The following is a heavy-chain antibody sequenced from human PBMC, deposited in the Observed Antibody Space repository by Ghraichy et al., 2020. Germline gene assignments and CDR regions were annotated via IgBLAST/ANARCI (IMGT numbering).Heavy chain of an antibody. CDR3: ARRYYDFWSGKLNWFDP. J-gene: IGHJ5*02. CDR2: INHSGST. Sequence: SETLSLTCAVYGGSFSGYYWSWIRQPPGKGLEWIGEINHSGSTNYNPSLKSRVTISVDKSKNQFSLKLSSVTAADTAVYYCARRYYDFWSGKLNWFDPWGQGTLVTVSS. V-gene: IGHV4-34*01. D-gene: IGHD3-3*01. CDR1: GGSFSGYY.